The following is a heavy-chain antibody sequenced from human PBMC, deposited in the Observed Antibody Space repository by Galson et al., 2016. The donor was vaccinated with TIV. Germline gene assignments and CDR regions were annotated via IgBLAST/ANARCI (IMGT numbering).Heavy chain of an antibody. V-gene: IGHV4-39*01. Sequence: LSLTCAVSGGSVSSSTYFWAWVRQPPGEGLEWIGTVYYDGTTYTNPSLKSPVTLSVDSSKNQISLKLSSVTAADTAIYFCARHGPWSFYFDFWGQGTLVTVSS. CDR1: GGSVSSSTYF. D-gene: IGHD3-16*02. CDR2: VYYDGTT. CDR3: ARHGPWSFYFDF. J-gene: IGHJ4*02.